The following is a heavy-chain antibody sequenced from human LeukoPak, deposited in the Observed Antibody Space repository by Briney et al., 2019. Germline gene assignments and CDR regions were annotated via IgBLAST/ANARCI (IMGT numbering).Heavy chain of an antibody. CDR2: INPSGGST. CDR1: GYTFTGYY. CDR3: ARVSHGDYDY. V-gene: IGHV1-46*01. Sequence: ASVKVSCKASGYTFTGYYMHWVRQAPGQGLEWMGIINPSGGSTSYAQKFRGRVTMTRDTSTSTVYMELSSLRSEDTAVYYCARVSHGDYDYWGQGTLVTVSS. D-gene: IGHD4-17*01. J-gene: IGHJ4*02.